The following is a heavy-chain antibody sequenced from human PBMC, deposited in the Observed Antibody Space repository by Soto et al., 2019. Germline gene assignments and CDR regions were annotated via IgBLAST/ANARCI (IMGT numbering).Heavy chain of an antibody. CDR3: AREDYEKAVDI. D-gene: IGHD3-22*01. V-gene: IGHV1-69*06. CDR1: GDTFSIYP. Sequence: QVQLVQSGAEVKKPGSSVKVSCKVSGDTFSIYPISWVRQAPGQGLEWMGGINPIFGAADYAQKFQGRVTITAGKSTSTAYMERSSLRSEDTAVYYCAREDYEKAVDIWGQGTMVTVSS. CDR2: INPIFGAA. J-gene: IGHJ3*02.